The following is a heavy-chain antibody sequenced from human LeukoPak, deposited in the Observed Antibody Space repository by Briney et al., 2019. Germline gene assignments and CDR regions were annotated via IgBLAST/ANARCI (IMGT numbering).Heavy chain of an antibody. D-gene: IGHD2-21*02. CDR2: IYYSGGS. Sequence: PSETLSLTCTVYNGAISSYYWSWVRQPPGKGLEWIGSIYYSGGSNYNPSLKSRVTISVDPSKRQFSLKLTSVTAAGTAVYYCARGRRNDYYFDLWGQGTLVTVSS. J-gene: IGHJ4*02. CDR1: NGAISSYY. CDR3: ARGRRNDYYFDL. V-gene: IGHV4-59*01.